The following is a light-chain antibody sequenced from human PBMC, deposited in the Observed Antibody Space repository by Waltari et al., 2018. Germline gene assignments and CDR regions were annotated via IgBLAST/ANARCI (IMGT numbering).Light chain of an antibody. CDR2: HAS. CDR3: QVYGSPVT. CDR1: QRVANTY. Sequence: EIMLTQSPATPSLPPGESATLSCRTSQRVANTYFAWYQHKRGQAPRLLIHHASDRATGIPDRFSGSGSGTDFTLTITRVEPEDFAVYFCQVYGSPVTFGGGTTVDIK. J-gene: IGKJ4*01. V-gene: IGKV3-20*01.